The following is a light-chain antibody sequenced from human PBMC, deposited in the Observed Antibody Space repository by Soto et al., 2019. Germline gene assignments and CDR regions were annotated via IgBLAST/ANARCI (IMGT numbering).Light chain of an antibody. J-gene: IGKJ2*01. CDR3: QQYNSYPYT. CDR2: KAS. Sequence: DIQMTQSPSTLSASVGDRVTITCRASQSISSWLAWYQQKPGKAPKLLIYKASSLESGVPSRFSGSGSGTEFTLTITSLQPDDFASYYCQQYNSYPYTFGQGTKLEIK. V-gene: IGKV1-5*03. CDR1: QSISSW.